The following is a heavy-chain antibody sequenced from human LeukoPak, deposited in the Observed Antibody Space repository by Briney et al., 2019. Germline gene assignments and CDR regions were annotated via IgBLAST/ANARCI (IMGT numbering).Heavy chain of an antibody. CDR3: AKGAAAGPDYYFDY. Sequence: GGSLRLSCAASGFTFSSYAMHWVRQAPGKGLEWVAVISYDGSNKYYADSVKGRFTISRDNSKNTLYLQMNSLRAEDTAVYYCAKGAAAGPDYYFDYWGQGTLVTVSS. J-gene: IGHJ4*02. V-gene: IGHV3-30-3*01. CDR2: ISYDGSNK. D-gene: IGHD6-13*01. CDR1: GFTFSSYA.